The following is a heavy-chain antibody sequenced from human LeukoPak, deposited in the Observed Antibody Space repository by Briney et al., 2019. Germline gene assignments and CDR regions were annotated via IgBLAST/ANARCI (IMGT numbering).Heavy chain of an antibody. J-gene: IGHJ4*02. CDR3: ARVTGYMIEDYFDY. CDR2: SYTSGCT. V-gene: IGHV4-61*02. Sequence: SQTLSRTCTVSGGSISSGSYYWSWIRQPPGKGLEWIGRSYTSGCTNYNPALKSRVTLSVDTSKSQFSLTLTSVTAADTAVYYCARVTGYMIEDYFDYWGQGILVTVSS. D-gene: IGHD3-9*01. CDR1: GGSISSGSYY.